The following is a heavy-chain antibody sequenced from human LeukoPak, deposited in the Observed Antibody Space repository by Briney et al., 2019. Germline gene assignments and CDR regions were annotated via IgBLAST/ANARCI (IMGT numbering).Heavy chain of an antibody. D-gene: IGHD3/OR15-3a*01. V-gene: IGHV3-73*01. Sequence: PGGSLRLSCAASGFTFSGSAMRWVRQASGKGLEWVGRIRSKANSYATAYAASVKGRFTISRDDSKKTAYLQMNSLKTEDTAVYYCTSPPDGGLCWGQGTLVTVSS. CDR3: TSPPDGGLC. CDR1: GFTFSGSA. J-gene: IGHJ4*02. CDR2: IRSKANSYAT.